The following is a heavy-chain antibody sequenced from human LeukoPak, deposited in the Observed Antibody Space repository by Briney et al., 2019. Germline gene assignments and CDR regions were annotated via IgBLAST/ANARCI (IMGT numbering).Heavy chain of an antibody. J-gene: IGHJ4*02. D-gene: IGHD5-18*01. CDR3: ARDNGGYSYVGYFDY. Sequence: GGSLRLSCAATGFTFSSYGMHWFRQAPGKGLEWVAVIWYDGSNKYYADSVKGRFTISRDNSKNTLYLQMNSLRAEDTAVYYCARDNGGYSYVGYFDYWGQGTLVTVSS. CDR2: IWYDGSNK. V-gene: IGHV3-33*01. CDR1: GFTFSSYG.